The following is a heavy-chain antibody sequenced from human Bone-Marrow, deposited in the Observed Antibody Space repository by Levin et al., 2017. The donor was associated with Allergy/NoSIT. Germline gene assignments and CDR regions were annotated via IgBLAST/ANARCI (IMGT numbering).Heavy chain of an antibody. Sequence: SETLSLSCTVSDGSIRTNSYYWGWVRQPPGKGLEWIGTIYYSGRTYYNPSLKSRLTISIDTSKKQFSLDVTSVTAADTAFYFCARGPGVSGMDYWGQGILVTVSS. D-gene: IGHD3-10*01. J-gene: IGHJ4*02. CDR1: DGSIRTNSYY. V-gene: IGHV4-39*02. CDR3: ARGPGVSGMDY. CDR2: IYYSGRT.